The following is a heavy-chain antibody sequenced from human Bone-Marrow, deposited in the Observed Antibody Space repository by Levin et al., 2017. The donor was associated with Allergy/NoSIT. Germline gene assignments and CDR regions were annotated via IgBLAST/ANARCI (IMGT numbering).Heavy chain of an antibody. D-gene: IGHD2-21*01. V-gene: IGHV3-21*01. CDR3: ARGSDCGTDCQYNYYGLDV. J-gene: IGHJ6*02. CDR1: GFTFRSYT. Sequence: LSLTCAASGFTFRSYTMNWVRQAPGKGLEWVSSISSSNTYIYYADSVKGRFTISRDNAKNSLYLQMNSLRAEDTAVYYCARGSDCGTDCQYNYYGLDVWGQGTTVTVSS. CDR2: ISSSNTYI.